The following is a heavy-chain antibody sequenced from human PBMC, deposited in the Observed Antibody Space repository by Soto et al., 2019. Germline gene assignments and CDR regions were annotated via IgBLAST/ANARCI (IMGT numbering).Heavy chain of an antibody. Sequence: ASVKVSCKASGGTFRTFAISWVRQAPGQRLEWMGGITPLFGTAVYAQKFQGRVTITADESTSTAYMELSSLRSEDTAVYYCASKESWGNYAKYYYYGMDVWGQGTTVTVSS. D-gene: IGHD4-4*01. V-gene: IGHV1-69*13. CDR1: GGTFRTFA. CDR3: ASKESWGNYAKYYYYGMDV. CDR2: ITPLFGTA. J-gene: IGHJ6*02.